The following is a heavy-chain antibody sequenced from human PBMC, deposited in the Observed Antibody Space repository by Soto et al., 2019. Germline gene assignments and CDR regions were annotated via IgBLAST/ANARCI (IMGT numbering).Heavy chain of an antibody. J-gene: IGHJ5*02. CDR1: GGSISSGGYY. D-gene: IGHD4-17*01. CDR2: IYYSGST. CDR3: ARDSLTTGGWFDP. Sequence: LSLTCTVSGGSISSGGYYWSWIRQHPGKGLEWIGYIYYSGSTYYNPSLKSRVTISVDTSKNQFSLKLSSVTAADTAVYYCARDSLTTGGWFDPWGQGTLVTVSS. V-gene: IGHV4-31*03.